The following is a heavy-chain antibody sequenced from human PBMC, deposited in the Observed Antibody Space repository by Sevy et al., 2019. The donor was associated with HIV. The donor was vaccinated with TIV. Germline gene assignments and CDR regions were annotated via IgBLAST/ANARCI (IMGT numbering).Heavy chain of an antibody. V-gene: IGHV1-69*13. CDR3: ARDSRDCSSTSCYTNYYYGMDV. Sequence: ASVKVSCKASGGTFSSYAISWVRQAPGQGLEWMGGIIPIFGTANYAQKFQGRVTITADESTSIAYMELSSLRSEDTAVYYCARDSRDCSSTSCYTNYYYGMDVWGQGTTVTVSS. D-gene: IGHD2-2*02. CDR2: IIPIFGTA. CDR1: GGTFSSYA. J-gene: IGHJ6*02.